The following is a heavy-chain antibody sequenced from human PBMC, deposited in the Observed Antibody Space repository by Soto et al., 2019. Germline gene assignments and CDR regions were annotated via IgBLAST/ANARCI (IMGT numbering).Heavy chain of an antibody. D-gene: IGHD3-10*01. CDR1: GFTFSDYY. V-gene: IGHV3-11*01. J-gene: IGHJ6*03. CDR2: ISSTGSTI. CDR3: ARYIITMVRGVIKPYYYYMDV. Sequence: QVQLVESGGGLVKPGGSLRLSCAASGFTFSDYYMNWVRQAPGKGLEWVSYISSTGSTINYADSVKSRFNISRDNAKNSLYLQMNSLSAEDTAVYYCARYIITMVRGVIKPYYYYMDVRGRGRTVT.